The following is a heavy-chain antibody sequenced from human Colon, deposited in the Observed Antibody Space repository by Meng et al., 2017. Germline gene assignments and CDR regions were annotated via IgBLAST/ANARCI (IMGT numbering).Heavy chain of an antibody. CDR1: GATLSHST. Sequence: QVQLVQSGTEVKKPGSSVKVSCKASGATLSHSTISWVRQAPGQGLEWMGRVIPILGIAKYAQTFQGRLTITADKSTNTAYMELSSLRSEDTAVYFCARDPGGFDYWGQGTLVTVSS. D-gene: IGHD3-16*01. J-gene: IGHJ4*02. V-gene: IGHV1-69*02. CDR2: VIPILGIA. CDR3: ARDPGGFDY.